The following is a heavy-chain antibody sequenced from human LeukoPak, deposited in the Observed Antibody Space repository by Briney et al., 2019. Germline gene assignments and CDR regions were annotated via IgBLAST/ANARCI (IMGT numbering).Heavy chain of an antibody. J-gene: IGHJ4*02. CDR1: GFTFSSYA. CDR2: ISGSGGST. V-gene: IGHV3-23*01. Sequence: PGGSLRLSCAASGFTFSSYAMSWVRQAPGKGLEWVSAISGSGGSTYYADSVKGRFTISRDNSKNTLYLQMNSLRAEDTAVYYCARGSYYDSSGYYDYWGQGTLVTVSS. D-gene: IGHD3-22*01. CDR3: ARGSYYDSSGYYDY.